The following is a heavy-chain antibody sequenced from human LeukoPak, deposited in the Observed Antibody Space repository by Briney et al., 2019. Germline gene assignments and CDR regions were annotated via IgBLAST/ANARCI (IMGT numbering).Heavy chain of an antibody. CDR2: ISGNSGSI. CDR1: GFTFDDYA. Sequence: GGSLRLSCAASGFTFDDYAMHWVRQAPGRGLEWVSGISGNSGSIGYVDSVKGRFTISRDNAKNSLYLQMNSLRAEDTALYYCAKGVSEMATISDAFDIWGQGTMVTVSS. CDR3: AKGVSEMATISDAFDI. D-gene: IGHD5-24*01. V-gene: IGHV3-9*01. J-gene: IGHJ3*02.